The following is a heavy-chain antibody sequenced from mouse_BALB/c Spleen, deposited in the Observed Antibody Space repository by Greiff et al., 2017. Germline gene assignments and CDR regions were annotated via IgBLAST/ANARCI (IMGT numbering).Heavy chain of an antibody. J-gene: IGHJ2*01. CDR1: GFTFSSYA. D-gene: IGHD1-1*01. V-gene: IGHV5-6-5*01. Sequence: EVNVVESGGGLVKPGGSLKLSCAASGFTFSSYAMSWVRQTPEKRLEWVASISSGGSTYYPDSVKGRFTISRDNARNILYLQMSSLRSEDTAMYYCARYYYGSSYEDYWGQGTTLTVSS. CDR3: ARYYYGSSYEDY. CDR2: ISSGGST.